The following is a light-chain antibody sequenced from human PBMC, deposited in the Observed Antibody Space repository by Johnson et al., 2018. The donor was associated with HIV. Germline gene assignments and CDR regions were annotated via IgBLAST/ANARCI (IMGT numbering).Light chain of an antibody. CDR2: ENN. V-gene: IGLV1-51*02. Sequence: SVLTQPPSVSAAPGQKVTISCSGSSSNIGNNYVSWYQQFPGTAPKLLIYENNKRPSGIPDRFSGSKSDTSATLGITGLQTGDEADYYCGTWDSSLSTHVFGTGTKVTVL. CDR1: SSNIGNNY. J-gene: IGLJ1*01. CDR3: GTWDSSLSTHV.